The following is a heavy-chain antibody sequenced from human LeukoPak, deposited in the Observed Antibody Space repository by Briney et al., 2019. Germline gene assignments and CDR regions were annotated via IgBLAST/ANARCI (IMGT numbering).Heavy chain of an antibody. CDR3: ARGSRASRPYYFDY. D-gene: IGHD6-6*01. Sequence: PGGSLRLSCAVSGFTYSTYAMSWVRQAPGKGLEWISAITDSGGDTYYADSVKGRFTISRDNSKNALYLQMNSLRAEDTAVYYCARGSRASRPYYFDYWGQGTLVTVPS. CDR2: ITDSGGDT. J-gene: IGHJ4*02. V-gene: IGHV3-23*01. CDR1: GFTYSTYA.